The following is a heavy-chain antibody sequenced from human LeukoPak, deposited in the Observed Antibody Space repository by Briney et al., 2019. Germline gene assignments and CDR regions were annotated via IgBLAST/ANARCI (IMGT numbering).Heavy chain of an antibody. CDR2: ISYDGSNK. D-gene: IGHD3-3*01. CDR3: ARDSESYDFWSGSFDY. CDR1: GFTFSSYA. Sequence: PGGSLRLSCAASGFTFSSYAMHWVRQAPSKGLEWVAVISYDGSNKYYADSVKGRFTISRDNSKNTLYLQMNSLRAEDTAVYYCARDSESYDFWSGSFDYWGQGTLVTVSS. J-gene: IGHJ4*02. V-gene: IGHV3-30-3*01.